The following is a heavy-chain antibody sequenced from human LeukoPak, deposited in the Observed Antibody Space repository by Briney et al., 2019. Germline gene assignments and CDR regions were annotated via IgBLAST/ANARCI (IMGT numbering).Heavy chain of an antibody. Sequence: SETLSLTCAVYGGSFSGYYWSWIRQPPGKGLEWIGEINHSGSTNYNPSLKCLVTISVDTSRNQSSLKLSSVTAADTAVYYCASPIIAVAGTDYYGMDVWGQGTTVTVSS. V-gene: IGHV4-34*01. D-gene: IGHD6-19*01. J-gene: IGHJ6*02. CDR1: GGSFSGYY. CDR3: ASPIIAVAGTDYYGMDV. CDR2: INHSGST.